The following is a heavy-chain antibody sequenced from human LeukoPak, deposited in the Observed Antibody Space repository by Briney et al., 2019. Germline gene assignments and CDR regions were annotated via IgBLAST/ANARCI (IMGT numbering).Heavy chain of an antibody. CDR3: ARDRTRPPYYYDNSGYYPLDY. V-gene: IGHV1-2*02. J-gene: IGHJ4*02. CDR2: INPNSGGT. Sequence: GASVKVSCKASGYTFTGYYMHWVRQAPGQGLEWMGWINPNSGGTNYAQKLQGRVTMTTDTSTSTAYMELRSLRSDDTAVYYCARDRTRPPYYYDNSGYYPLDYWGQGTLVTVSS. CDR1: GYTFTGYY. D-gene: IGHD3-22*01.